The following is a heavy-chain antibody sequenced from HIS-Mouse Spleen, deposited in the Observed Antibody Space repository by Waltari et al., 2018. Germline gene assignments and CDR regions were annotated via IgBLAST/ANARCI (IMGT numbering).Heavy chain of an antibody. D-gene: IGHD6-13*01. CDR3: AREIPYSSSWYDWYFDL. J-gene: IGHJ2*01. V-gene: IGHV4-39*07. CDR1: GGSISSSSYY. CDR2: IYYSGIT. Sequence: QLQLQESGPGLVKPSETLSLTCTVSGGSISSSSYYWGWIRRPPGKGLEWIGSIYYSGITYENPSLKSRVTRSVDTSKNQFSLKLSSVTAADTAVYYCAREIPYSSSWYDWYFDLWGRGTLVTVSS.